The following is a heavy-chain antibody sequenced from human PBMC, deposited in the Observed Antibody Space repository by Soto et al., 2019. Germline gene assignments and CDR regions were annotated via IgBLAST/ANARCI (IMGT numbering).Heavy chain of an antibody. CDR3: ARESYYFDY. Sequence: GGSLRLSCAASGFTFSNYAMHWVRQAPGKGLEWVAVISYDGSNKYYADSVKGRFTISRDNSKNTLYLQMNSLRAEDTAVYYCARESYYFDYWGQGTLVTVSS. J-gene: IGHJ4*02. CDR2: ISYDGSNK. V-gene: IGHV3-30-3*01. CDR1: GFTFSNYA.